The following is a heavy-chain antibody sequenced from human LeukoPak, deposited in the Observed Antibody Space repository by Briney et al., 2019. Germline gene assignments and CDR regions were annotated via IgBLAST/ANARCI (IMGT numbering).Heavy chain of an antibody. CDR2: MKSNNGHT. CDR1: GYTFTSFD. D-gene: IGHD7-27*01. CDR3: ARGPPNWGMVGY. J-gene: IGHJ4*02. V-gene: IGHV1-8*01. Sequence: ASVKVSCKASGYTFTSFDFNWVRQATGQGLEWMGWMKSNNGHTGYAQKFQGRVTMTRDTSISTAYMELSSLTFENTAVYYCARGPPNWGMVGYWGQGTLVTVSS.